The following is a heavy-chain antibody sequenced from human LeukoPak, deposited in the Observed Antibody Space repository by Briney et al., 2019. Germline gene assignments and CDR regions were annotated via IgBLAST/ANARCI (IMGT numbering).Heavy chain of an antibody. V-gene: IGHV4-4*07. Sequence: SETLSLTCTVSGGSLSRYYWSWIRQPAGKGLEWIGRIYTSGSSNYNPSLNSRVTMSVDTSKNQFSLKLSSVTAGDTAVYYCARDVRRAYYGSGSSYWFDPWGQGTLVTVSS. J-gene: IGHJ5*02. D-gene: IGHD3-10*01. CDR1: GGSLSRYY. CDR3: ARDVRRAYYGSGSSYWFDP. CDR2: IYTSGSS.